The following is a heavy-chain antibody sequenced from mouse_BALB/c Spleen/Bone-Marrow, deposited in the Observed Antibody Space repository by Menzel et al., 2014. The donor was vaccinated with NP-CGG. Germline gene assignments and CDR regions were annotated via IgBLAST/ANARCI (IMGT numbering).Heavy chain of an antibody. D-gene: IGHD2-4*01. CDR2: INPSSGYT. CDR1: GYTFTSYT. CDR3: ARSYYDYDRAWFAY. V-gene: IGHV1-4*01. Sequence: VQLQQSGAGLARPGASVKTSCKASGYTFTSYTMHWVKQRPGQGLEWIGYINPSSGYTNYNQKFKDKATLTADKSSSTAYMQLSSLTSEDSVVYYCARSYYDYDRAWFAYWGQGTLVTVSA. J-gene: IGHJ3*01.